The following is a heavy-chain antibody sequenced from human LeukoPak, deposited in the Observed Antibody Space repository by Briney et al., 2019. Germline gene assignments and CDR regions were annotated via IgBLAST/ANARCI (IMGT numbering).Heavy chain of an antibody. CDR1: GFTFISYG. J-gene: IGHJ6*03. D-gene: IGHD3-10*01. CDR3: AKGRGGYYYYMDV. V-gene: IGHV3-33*06. CDR2: IWYDGSNK. Sequence: GGSLRLSCSAAGFTFISYGMHWVRQAPGKGLEWVAVIWYDGSNKYYADSVKGRFTISRDNSKNTLYLQMNSLRAEDTAVYYCAKGRGGYYYYMDVWGKGTTVTVSS.